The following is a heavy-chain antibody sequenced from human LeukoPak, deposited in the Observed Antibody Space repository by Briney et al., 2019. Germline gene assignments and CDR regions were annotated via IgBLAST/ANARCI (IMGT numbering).Heavy chain of an antibody. CDR2: MNEDGSEK. Sequence: GGSLRLSCAASGFAFSNYWMSGVRQAPGKGLEWGANMNEDGSEKNYVGSVKGRFTISRDNAQDSLYLQMNSLRAEDTAVYYCTRDRGYSNFDYWGQGTLLTVSS. J-gene: IGHJ4*02. CDR3: TRDRGYSNFDY. V-gene: IGHV3-7*01. D-gene: IGHD4-11*01. CDR1: GFAFSNYW.